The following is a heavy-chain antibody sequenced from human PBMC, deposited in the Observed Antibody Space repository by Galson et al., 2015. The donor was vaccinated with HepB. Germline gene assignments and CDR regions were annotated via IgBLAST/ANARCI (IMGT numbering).Heavy chain of an antibody. J-gene: IGHJ5*02. CDR1: GYTFTSFH. CDR3: ARHNYDFWSGYFGGTARNWFDP. Sequence: SVKVSCKASGYTFTSFHINWVRQATGQGLEWMGWMDPNTGNTGYARKFQGRVTMTRNTSISTAYMELSSLRSDDTAVYYCARHNYDFWSGYFGGTARNWFDPWGQGTLVTVSS. D-gene: IGHD3-3*01. V-gene: IGHV1-8*01. CDR2: MDPNTGNT.